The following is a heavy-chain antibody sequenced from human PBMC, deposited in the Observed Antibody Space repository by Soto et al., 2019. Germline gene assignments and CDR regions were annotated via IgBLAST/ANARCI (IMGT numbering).Heavy chain of an antibody. V-gene: IGHV5-51*03. CDR1: GYSFPSYW. CDR2: IYPGDSDT. CDR3: ARRYDISPVYHGYGIDG. J-gene: IGHJ6*04. Sequence: EVQLVQSGAEVKKPGESLNIYCKGSGYSFPSYWIGWVRQMPWKVLEWMWIIYPGDSDTRYSPSFQGQVTIADDKSICTAYLQWSSLKASDTAMYDFARRYDISPVYHGYGIDGWGKGPTVRASS. D-gene: IGHD3-9*01.